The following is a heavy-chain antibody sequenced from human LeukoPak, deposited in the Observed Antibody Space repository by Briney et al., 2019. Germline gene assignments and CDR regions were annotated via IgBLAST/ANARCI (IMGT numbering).Heavy chain of an antibody. CDR1: GYTFTSYY. D-gene: IGHD2-2*02. CDR2: INPSGGGT. V-gene: IGHV1-46*01. CDR3: ARDGNQLLLYPFDY. Sequence: ASVKVSCEASGYTFTSYYMHWVRQAPGHGLEWMGIINPSGGGTSYAQKFQDRVTMTRDTSTSTVYMELSSLRSEDTAVYYCARDGNQLLLYPFDYWGQGTLVTVSS. J-gene: IGHJ4*02.